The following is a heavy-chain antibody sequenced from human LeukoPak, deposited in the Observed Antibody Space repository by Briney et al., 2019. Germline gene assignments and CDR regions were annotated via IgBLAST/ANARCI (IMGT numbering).Heavy chain of an antibody. CDR3: ARGNGVYDILTYIPD. J-gene: IGHJ4*02. CDR2: ISSSSSYI. CDR1: GFTFSSYS. V-gene: IGHV3-21*04. Sequence: GGSLRLSCAASGFTFSSYSMNWVRQAPGKGLEWVSSISSSSSYIYYADSVKGRFTISRDNAKNSLYLQMNSLRAEDTAVYYCARGNGVYDILTYIPDWGQGTLVTVSS. D-gene: IGHD3-9*01.